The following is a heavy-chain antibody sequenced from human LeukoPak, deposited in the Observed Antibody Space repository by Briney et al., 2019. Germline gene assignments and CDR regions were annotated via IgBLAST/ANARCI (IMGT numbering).Heavy chain of an antibody. CDR3: ARGFPPYDYVWGSYRLYYFDY. D-gene: IGHD3-16*02. Sequence: PWETLSLTCAVYGGSFRGYYWSWIRQPPGKGLEWSGEINHSGSTNYSPSLKSRVNISVDTSKNQFSLKLSSVTAADTAVYYCARGFPPYDYVWGSYRLYYFDYWGQGTLVTVSS. CDR1: GGSFRGYY. J-gene: IGHJ4*02. V-gene: IGHV4-34*01. CDR2: INHSGST.